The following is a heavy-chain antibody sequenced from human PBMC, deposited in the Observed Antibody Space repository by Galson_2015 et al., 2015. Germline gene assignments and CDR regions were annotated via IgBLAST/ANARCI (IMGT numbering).Heavy chain of an antibody. CDR2: VSNDGSKT. CDR1: AFTFGTYV. CDR3: ARGETYYNSGTFAPFDP. J-gene: IGHJ5*02. V-gene: IGHV3-30-3*01. Sequence: SLRLSCADSAFTFGTYVMHWVRQAPGKGLEWVSVVSNDGSKTSYADSVKGRFTISRDNSKNSLYLQMNSLRVEDTAAYFCARGETYYNSGTFAPFDPWGQGTLVTVSS. D-gene: IGHD3-10*01.